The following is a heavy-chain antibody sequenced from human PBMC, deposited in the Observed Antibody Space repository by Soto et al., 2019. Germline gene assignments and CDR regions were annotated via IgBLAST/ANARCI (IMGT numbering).Heavy chain of an antibody. Sequence: GGSRRLSCSVSGFTFSSYGMTRVRKAQGKGLDWVAFRSATGARTNYADSVKGRFTIARDNSKNTLYLQMTSLRADDTTVYCCAKDRRAGGNYGFYSDFWGEGALVTVSA. V-gene: IGHV3-23*01. CDR3: AKDRRAGGNYGFYSDF. CDR1: GFTFSSYG. J-gene: IGHJ4*02. CDR2: RSATGART. D-gene: IGHD1-7*01.